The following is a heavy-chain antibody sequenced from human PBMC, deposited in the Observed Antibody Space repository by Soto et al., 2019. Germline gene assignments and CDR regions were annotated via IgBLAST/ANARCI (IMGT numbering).Heavy chain of an antibody. V-gene: IGHV3-66*01. CDR1: GFTVFSNS. CDR3: ARYSSSSGNYYYYMDV. J-gene: IGHJ6*03. CDR2: IYGGVTT. D-gene: IGHD6-6*01. Sequence: VQLVESGGGLVQPGGSLRLSCAASGFTVFSNSMSWVRQAPGKGLEWVSVIYGGVTTYYADSVKGRFTISRDNSKNTLYLQMNSLRAEDTAVYYCARYSSSSGNYYYYMDVWGKGTTVTVSS.